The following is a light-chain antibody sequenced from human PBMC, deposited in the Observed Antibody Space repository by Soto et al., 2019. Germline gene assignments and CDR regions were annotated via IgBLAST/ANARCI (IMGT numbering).Light chain of an antibody. Sequence: QSALTQPPSASGSPGQSVTISCTGTSSDVGGYNYVSWYQQYPGRAPKLMIYEVTKRPSGVPDRFSGSKSGNTAYLTVPGLQAEDEADYYCSSYAASNDFYFVFGGGTKLTVL. J-gene: IGLJ3*02. CDR3: SSYAASNDFYFV. CDR1: SSDVGGYNY. V-gene: IGLV2-8*01. CDR2: EVT.